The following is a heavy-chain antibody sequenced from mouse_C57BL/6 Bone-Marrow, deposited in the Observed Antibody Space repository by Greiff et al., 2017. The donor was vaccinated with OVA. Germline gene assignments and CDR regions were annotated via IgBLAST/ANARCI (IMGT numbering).Heavy chain of an antibody. V-gene: IGHV5-4*02. CDR2: ISSGGSYT. CDR3: ARDNWDGFDY. D-gene: IGHD4-1*01. J-gene: IGHJ2*01. Sequence: EVQLQESGGGLVQPGGSLKLSCAASGFTFSDYYMYWVRQTPEKRLEWVATISSGGSYTYYPDSVKGRFTISRDNAKNTLYLQMTSLRSEDTAMYYCARDNWDGFDYWGQGTTLTVSS. CDR1: GFTFSDYY.